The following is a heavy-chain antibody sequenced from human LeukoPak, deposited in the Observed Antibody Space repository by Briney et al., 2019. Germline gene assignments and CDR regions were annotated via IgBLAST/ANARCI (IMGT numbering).Heavy chain of an antibody. CDR2: IYHSGTV. CDR1: GGSIRSLY. V-gene: IGHV4-59*11. Sequence: SESLSLTCTVSGGSIRSLYWNWIRQPPGKGREWIGFIYHSGTVTYNPSLKSRGTMSVDTSKDQVSLKLTSVTAADTAVYYCVKSRLGTDTSTVHSFAYWGQGILVTVSS. CDR3: VKSRLGTDTSTVHSFAY. J-gene: IGHJ4*02. D-gene: IGHD4-11*01.